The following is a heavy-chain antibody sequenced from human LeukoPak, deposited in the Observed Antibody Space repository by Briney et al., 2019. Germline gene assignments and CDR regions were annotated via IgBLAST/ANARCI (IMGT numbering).Heavy chain of an antibody. CDR3: AKDLNPIVVVITAIDY. CDR2: ISGSGGST. Sequence: GGSLRLSCAASGSTFSSYAMSWVRQAPGKGLEWVSAISGSGGSTYYADSVKGRFTISRDNSKNTLYLQMNSLRAEDTAVYYCAKDLNPIVVVITAIDYWGQGTLVTVSS. CDR1: GSTFSSYA. D-gene: IGHD3-22*01. J-gene: IGHJ4*02. V-gene: IGHV3-23*01.